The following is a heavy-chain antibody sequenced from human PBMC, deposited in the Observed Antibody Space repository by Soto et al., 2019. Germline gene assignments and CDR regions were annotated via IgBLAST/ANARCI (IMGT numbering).Heavy chain of an antibody. J-gene: IGHJ3*02. CDR2: IYWDDDK. CDR1: GFSLSTSGVA. V-gene: IGHV2-5*02. D-gene: IGHD2-2*01. CDR3: AHRRAIDLRELVPVGAFDI. Sequence: QITLKESGPTLVKPTQTLTLTCTFSGFSLSTSGVAVGWIRQPPGKALEWLALIYWDDDKRYRPSLKSRLSITKDTSKNQVVLRMTNMDPVDTATYYCAHRRAIDLRELVPVGAFDIWGQGTMVTVSS.